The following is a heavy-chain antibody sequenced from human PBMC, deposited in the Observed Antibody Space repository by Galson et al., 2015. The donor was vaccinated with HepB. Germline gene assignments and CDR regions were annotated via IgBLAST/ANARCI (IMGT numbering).Heavy chain of an antibody. D-gene: IGHD6-6*01. J-gene: IGHJ6*03. CDR2: IIPIFGTA. Sequence: SVKVSCKASGGTFSSYAISWVRQAPGQGLEWMGGIIPIFGTANYAQKFQGRVTITADESTGTAYMELSSLRSEDTAVYYCARDSFPFEYSSSSGLVYYYMDVWGKGTTVTVSS. CDR1: GGTFSSYA. V-gene: IGHV1-69*13. CDR3: ARDSFPFEYSSSSGLVYYYMDV.